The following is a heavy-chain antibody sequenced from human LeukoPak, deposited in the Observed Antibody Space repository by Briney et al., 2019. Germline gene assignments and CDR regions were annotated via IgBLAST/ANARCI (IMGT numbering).Heavy chain of an antibody. V-gene: IGHV3-48*01. J-gene: IGHJ4*02. D-gene: IGHD5-18*01. CDR3: VTDTSMGGLFDY. CDR1: GFTFSSYS. Sequence: GGSLRLSCAASGFTFSSYSMNWVRQAPGKGLEWVSYISSSSNTIYYADSVKGRFTISRDNAKNSLYLQMNSLRGEDTALHYCVTDTSMGGLFDYWGQGTLVTVSS. CDR2: ISSSSNTI.